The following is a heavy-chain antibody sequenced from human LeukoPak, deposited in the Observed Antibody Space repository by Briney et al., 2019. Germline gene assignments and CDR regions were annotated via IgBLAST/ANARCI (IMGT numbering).Heavy chain of an antibody. J-gene: IGHJ4*02. V-gene: IGHV3-23*01. Sequence: RSGGSLRLSCAASGFTFSSYAMSWVRQAPGKGLEWVSAISGSGGSTYYADSVKGRFTISRDNSKNTLYLQMNSLRAEDTAVYYCAKCYDSSGYYLVFDYWGQGTLVTVSS. CDR3: AKCYDSSGYYLVFDY. D-gene: IGHD3-22*01. CDR1: GFTFSSYA. CDR2: ISGSGGST.